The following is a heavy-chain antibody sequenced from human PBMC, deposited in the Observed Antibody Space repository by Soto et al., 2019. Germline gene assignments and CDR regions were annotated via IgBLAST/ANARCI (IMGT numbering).Heavy chain of an antibody. D-gene: IGHD3-9*01. Sequence: GGSLRLSCAASGFTFSSYGMHWVRQDPGKGQEWVAVISYDGSNKYYADSVKGRFTISRDNSKNILYLQMNSLRAEDTAVYYCAKDRAYFDWLLVSDWGQGTLVTVS. V-gene: IGHV3-30*18. CDR3: AKDRAYFDWLLVSD. CDR1: GFTFSSYG. CDR2: ISYDGSNK. J-gene: IGHJ4*02.